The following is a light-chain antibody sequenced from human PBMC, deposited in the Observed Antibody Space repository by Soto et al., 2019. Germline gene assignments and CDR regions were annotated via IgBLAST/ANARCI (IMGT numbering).Light chain of an antibody. CDR2: LGS. CDR1: QSLLHGTGYNY. Sequence: EIVMTQSPLSLPVTPGEPASISCRSSQSLLHGTGYNYLDWYLQKPGQSPQLLIQLGSMRASVVPDRFRGSGAATDFTLKISRVEAEAVGVYSCMPVLHTAVTFDPGTKVDI. V-gene: IGKV2-28*01. CDR3: MPVLHTAVT. J-gene: IGKJ3*01.